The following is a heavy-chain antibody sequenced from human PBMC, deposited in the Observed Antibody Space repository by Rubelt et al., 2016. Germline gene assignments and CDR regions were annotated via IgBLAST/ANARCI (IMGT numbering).Heavy chain of an antibody. Sequence: QVQLHQWGAGLLKPSETLSLTCAVFGGSFSDYYWSWIRQSPGKGLEWIGLIYYAGNTYCNPSLQSRVTISVDTSKTRFSLRLTVVTAADTAIYYWAGLFDYGNYFDLWGRDTLVTVSS. D-gene: IGHD4-17*01. CDR3: AGLFDYGNYFDL. V-gene: IGHV4-34*01. CDR1: GGSFSDYY. CDR2: IYYAGNT. J-gene: IGHJ2*01.